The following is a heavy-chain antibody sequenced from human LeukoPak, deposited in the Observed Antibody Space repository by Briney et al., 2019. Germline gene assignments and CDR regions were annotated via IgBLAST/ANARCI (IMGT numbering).Heavy chain of an antibody. CDR3: VREVYFYDDSAMEGGFDI. D-gene: IGHD3-22*01. J-gene: IGHJ3*02. CDR1: GFKFSDSY. V-gene: IGHV3-11*04. Sequence: GRSLRLSCAASGFKFSDSYMNWIRQAPGKGLEWISYITSGGTTMYYADSVKGRFTVSRDNAKNSLHLQMNSLRAEDTAVYYCVREVYFYDDSAMEGGFDIWGHGTVVTVSS. CDR2: ITSGGTTM.